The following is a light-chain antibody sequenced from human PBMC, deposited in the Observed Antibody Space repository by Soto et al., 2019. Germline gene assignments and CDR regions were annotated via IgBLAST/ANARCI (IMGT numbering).Light chain of an antibody. CDR3: QQYETYSGT. Sequence: DIQMTQSPSSLSPSVGDRVTITCRASRSISDWLAWYQQKPGKAPELLIFDASNLKSGVSSRFSGSGSGTEFTLTISGLHPDDFATYYCQQYETYSGTFGPGTKVDI. CDR2: DAS. J-gene: IGKJ1*01. CDR1: RSISDW. V-gene: IGKV1-5*01.